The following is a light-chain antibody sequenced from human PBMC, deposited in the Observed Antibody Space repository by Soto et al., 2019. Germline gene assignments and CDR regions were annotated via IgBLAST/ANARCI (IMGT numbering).Light chain of an antibody. J-gene: IGKJ1*01. CDR1: QSVSSN. CDR2: GAS. CDR3: QQYNNWPPNPWT. Sequence: EIVMTQSPATLSVSPGERATLSCRASQSVSSNLAWYQQKPGQAPRLLIYGASTRATGIPARFSGSGSRTEFTLTISSLQSEDFAVYYCQQYNNWPPNPWTFGQGTKVEIK. V-gene: IGKV3-15*01.